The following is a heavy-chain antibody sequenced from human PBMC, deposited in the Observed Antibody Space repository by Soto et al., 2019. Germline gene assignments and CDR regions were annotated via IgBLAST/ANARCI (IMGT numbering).Heavy chain of an antibody. V-gene: IGHV3-30*18. J-gene: IGHJ6*02. CDR2: ISYDGSNK. CDR1: GFTFSSYG. CDR3: AKDWGYCISTSCYFNGMDV. D-gene: IGHD2-2*01. Sequence: PGGSLRLSCAASGFTFSSYGMHWVRQAPGKGLEWVAVISYDGSNKYYADSVKGRFTISRDNSKNTLYLQMNSLRVEDTAVYYCAKDWGYCISTSCYFNGMDVWGQGTTVTVSS.